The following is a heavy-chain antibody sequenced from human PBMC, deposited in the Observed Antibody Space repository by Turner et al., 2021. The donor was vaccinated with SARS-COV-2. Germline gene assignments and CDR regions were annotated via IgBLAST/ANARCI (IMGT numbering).Heavy chain of an antibody. CDR1: GGTFSSYT. J-gene: IGHJ6*02. Sequence: VQLVQSGAEVKKPGSSVKVCCKASGGTFSSYTISWARQAPGQGLEWMGRIIPILGIANYAQKFQGRVTVTADKSTSTTYMELSSLRSEDTAMYYCARGWDCSSTSCYHLYYYYGMDVWGQGTTVTVSS. CDR3: ARGWDCSSTSCYHLYYYYGMDV. V-gene: IGHV1-69*02. D-gene: IGHD2-2*01. CDR2: IIPILGIA.